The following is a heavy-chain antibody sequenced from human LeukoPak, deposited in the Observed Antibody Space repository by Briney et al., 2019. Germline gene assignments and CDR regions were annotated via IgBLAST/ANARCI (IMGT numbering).Heavy chain of an antibody. CDR2: INHTGNT. Sequence: SETLSLTCAVDGGSFSGFYWSWIRQTPGKGLEWIGDINHTGNTNYNPSLTDYNPSLKSRVTISVDSSKNELSLKVSSVTAADTGVYYCVRGRGMAPQYWGQGTLVTVSS. CDR3: VRGRGMAPQY. D-gene: IGHD6-13*01. J-gene: IGHJ4*02. CDR1: GGSFSGFY. V-gene: IGHV4-34*01.